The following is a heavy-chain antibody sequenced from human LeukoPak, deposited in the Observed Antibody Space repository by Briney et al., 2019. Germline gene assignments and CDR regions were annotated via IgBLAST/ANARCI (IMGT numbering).Heavy chain of an antibody. Sequence: GGSLRLSCAGLGFTFNDYTMTWVRQTPEKGLQWVSGISGSGGSRYYAESVKGRFTISRDNSQNTVDLHMVNLRVEDTGVYYCAKVQYNWNDFDAFDIWGQGTMVTVSS. J-gene: IGHJ3*02. CDR2: ISGSGGSR. CDR1: GFTFNDYT. CDR3: AKVQYNWNDFDAFDI. V-gene: IGHV3-23*01. D-gene: IGHD1-1*01.